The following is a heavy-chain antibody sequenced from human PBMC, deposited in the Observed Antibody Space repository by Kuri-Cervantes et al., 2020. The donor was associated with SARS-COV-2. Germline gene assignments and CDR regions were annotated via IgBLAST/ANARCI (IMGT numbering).Heavy chain of an antibody. CDR1: GFTFDDYG. J-gene: IGHJ4*02. CDR2: INWNGGST. V-gene: IGHV3-20*04. CDR3: ARDPPSEDFWSGYLPPYYFDY. Sequence: GESLKISCAASGFTFDDYGMSWVRQAPGKGLEWVSGINWNGGSTGYADSVKGRFTISRDNAKNSLYLQMNSLRAEDTAVCYCARDPPSEDFWSGYLPPYYFDYWGQGTLVTVSS. D-gene: IGHD3-3*01.